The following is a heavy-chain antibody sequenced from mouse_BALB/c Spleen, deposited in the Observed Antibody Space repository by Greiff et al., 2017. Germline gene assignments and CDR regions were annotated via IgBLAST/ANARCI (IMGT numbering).Heavy chain of an antibody. V-gene: IGHV5-6-5*01. D-gene: IGHD1-1*02. J-gene: IGHJ4*01. CDR2: ISSGGST. Sequence: DVKLVESGGGLVKPGGSLKLSCAASGFTFSSYAMSWVRQTPEKRLEWVASISSGGSTYYPDSVKGRFTISRDNARNILYLQMSSLRSEDTAMYYCARERGWGYDAMDYWGQGTSVTVSS. CDR1: GFTFSSYA. CDR3: ARERGWGYDAMDY.